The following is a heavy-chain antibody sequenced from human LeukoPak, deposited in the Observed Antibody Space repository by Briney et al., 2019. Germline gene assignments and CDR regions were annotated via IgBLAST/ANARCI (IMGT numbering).Heavy chain of an antibody. D-gene: IGHD1-26*01. CDR3: TGQGLVGTTQIFDC. CDR1: GFTFSGSA. V-gene: IGHV3-73*01. J-gene: IGHJ4*02. CDR2: IRSKANSYAT. Sequence: PGGSLRLSCAASGFTFSGSAMHWVRQASGKGLEWVGRIRSKANSYATAYATSMKGRFTISRDDSKNTAYLQMNSLKTEDTAVYYCTGQGLVGTTQIFDCWGQGTLVTVSS.